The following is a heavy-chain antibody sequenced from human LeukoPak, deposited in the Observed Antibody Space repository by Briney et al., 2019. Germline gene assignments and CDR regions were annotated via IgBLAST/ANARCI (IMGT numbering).Heavy chain of an antibody. D-gene: IGHD3-22*01. CDR3: AREFTYNTMSHAFDI. Sequence: SETLSLTCTVSGGSINTASYYWSWIRQPPGKGLEWFGYIYYSGSTNYHPSLKSRVTISVATSKNQSSLKLSSVTAADTAVYYCAREFTYNTMSHAFDIWGQGTMVTVSS. CDR1: GGSINTASYY. V-gene: IGHV4-61*01. CDR2: IYYSGST. J-gene: IGHJ3*02.